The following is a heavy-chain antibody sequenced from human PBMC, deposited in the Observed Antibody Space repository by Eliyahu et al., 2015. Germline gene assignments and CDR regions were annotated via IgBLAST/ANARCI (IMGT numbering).Heavy chain of an antibody. J-gene: IGHJ3*02. D-gene: IGHD3-22*01. CDR2: ISSSSSYI. Sequence: EVQLVESGGGLVKPGGSLRLSCAASGFTFSSYSXNWVRQAPGKGLEWVSSISSSSSYIYYADSVKGRFTISRDNAKNSLYLQMNSLRAEDTAVYYCARAGPRDPYYYDSSGHGYAFDIWGQGTMVTVSS. V-gene: IGHV3-21*01. CDR1: GFTFSSYS. CDR3: ARAGPRDPYYYDSSGHGYAFDI.